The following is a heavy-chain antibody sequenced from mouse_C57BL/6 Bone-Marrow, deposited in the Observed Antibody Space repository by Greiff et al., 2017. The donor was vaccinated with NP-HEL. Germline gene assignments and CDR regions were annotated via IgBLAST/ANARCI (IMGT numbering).Heavy chain of an antibody. J-gene: IGHJ3*01. Sequence: EVQLQQSGAELVRPGASVKLSCTASGFNIKDDYMHWVKQRPEQGLEWIGWIDPENGDTEYASKFQGKATITADTSSNTAYLQLSSLTSEDTAVYYCISYYGRPFAYWGQGTLVTVSA. D-gene: IGHD1-1*01. CDR3: ISYYGRPFAY. CDR2: IDPENGDT. CDR1: GFNIKDDY. V-gene: IGHV14-4*01.